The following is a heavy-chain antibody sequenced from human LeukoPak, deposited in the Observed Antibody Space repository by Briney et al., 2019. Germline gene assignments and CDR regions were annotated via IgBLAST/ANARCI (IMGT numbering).Heavy chain of an antibody. Sequence: GASVKVSCKASGYTFTSYYMHWVRQAPGQGLEWMGWINPNSGGTNYAQKFQGRVTMTRDTSISTAYMELSRLRSDDTAVYYCARGLFFVYGGCENFDYWGQGTLVTVSS. J-gene: IGHJ4*02. CDR3: ARGLFFVYGGCENFDY. CDR1: GYTFTSYY. D-gene: IGHD5-12*01. V-gene: IGHV1-2*02. CDR2: INPNSGGT.